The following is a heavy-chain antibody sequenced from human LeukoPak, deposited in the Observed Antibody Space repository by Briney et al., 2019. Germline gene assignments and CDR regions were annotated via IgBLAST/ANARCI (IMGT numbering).Heavy chain of an antibody. CDR1: GGSISSSSYY. V-gene: IGHV4-39*07. D-gene: IGHD6-13*01. CDR2: IYYSGST. J-gene: IGHJ3*02. Sequence: PSGTLSLTCTVSGGSISSSSYYWGWIRQPPGKGLEWIGSIYYSGSTYYNPSLKSRVTISVDTSKNQFSLKLSSVTAADTAVYYCARDDLWYSQHAFDIWGQGTMVTVSS. CDR3: ARDDLWYSQHAFDI.